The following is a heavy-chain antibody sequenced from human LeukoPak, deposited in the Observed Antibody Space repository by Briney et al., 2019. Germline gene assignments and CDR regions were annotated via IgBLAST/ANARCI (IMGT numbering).Heavy chain of an antibody. CDR3: ARGGSQTAEFDY. J-gene: IGHJ4*02. V-gene: IGHV3-23*01. CDR1: GFTFSDHY. D-gene: IGHD2-21*02. CDR2: ISGSGGST. Sequence: GGSLRLSCVASGFTFSDHYMDWVRQAPGKGLEWVSAISGSGGSTYYADSVKGRFTISRDNSKSTLFLQMNSLTIEDTAVYYCARGGSQTAEFDYWGQGTLVTVSS.